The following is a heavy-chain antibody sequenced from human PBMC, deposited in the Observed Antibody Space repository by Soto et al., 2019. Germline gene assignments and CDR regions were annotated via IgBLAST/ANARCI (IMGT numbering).Heavy chain of an antibody. CDR1: GFTFSSYW. D-gene: IGHD3-10*01. CDR2: INSDGSST. CDR3: ARDSGSGSYLYYYYGMDV. J-gene: IGHJ6*02. Sequence: GGSLRLSCAASGFTFSSYWMHWVHQAPGKGLVWVSRINSDGSSTSYADSVKGRFTISRDNAKNTLYLQMNSLRAEDTAVYYCARDSGSGSYLYYYYGMDVWGQGTTVTVSS. V-gene: IGHV3-74*01.